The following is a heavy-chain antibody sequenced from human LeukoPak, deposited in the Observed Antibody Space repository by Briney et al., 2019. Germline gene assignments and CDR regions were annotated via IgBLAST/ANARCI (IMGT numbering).Heavy chain of an antibody. J-gene: IGHJ4*02. D-gene: IGHD4-17*01. CDR3: AKGQGYNYGDSIDY. CDR1: GFTFNNYA. Sequence: GGSLRLSCAASGFTFNNYAMTWVRQAPGKGLEWVSLINGGSGSSYYTDYVKGRFTVSRDNSKNTLYLQMNSLRDEDTAVYYCAKGQGYNYGDSIDYWGQGTLVTVSS. V-gene: IGHV3-23*01. CDR2: INGGSGSS.